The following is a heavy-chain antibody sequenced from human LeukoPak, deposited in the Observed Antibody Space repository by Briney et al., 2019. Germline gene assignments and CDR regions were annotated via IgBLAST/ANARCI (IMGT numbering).Heavy chain of an antibody. V-gene: IGHV3-11*04. CDR3: AGSITIIVADY. J-gene: IGHJ4*02. CDR1: GFTFSDYY. D-gene: IGHD3-22*01. CDR2: ISSSGSTI. Sequence: GGSLRLSRAASGFTFSDYYMSWIRQAPGKGLEWVSYISSSGSTIYYADSVKGRFTISRDNAKNSLYLQMNSLRAEDTAVYYCAGSITIIVADYWGQGTLVTVSS.